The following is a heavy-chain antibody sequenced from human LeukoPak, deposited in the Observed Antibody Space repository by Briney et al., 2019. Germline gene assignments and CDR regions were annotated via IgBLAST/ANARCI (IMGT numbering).Heavy chain of an antibody. V-gene: IGHV3-48*03. J-gene: IGHJ4*02. CDR3: ARGGYCSCGNCYPADFDY. CDR2: ISISVSTI. CDR1: GLTFSSYE. D-gene: IGHD2-15*01. Sequence: PGGSLTLSCAASGLTFSSYEMNWVRQAPGKGLEWVSYISISVSTIYYAFSVKGLLTISRDNAKNSLYLQMNSLRVEDTAVYYCARGGYCSCGNCYPADFDYWGQGALVTVSS.